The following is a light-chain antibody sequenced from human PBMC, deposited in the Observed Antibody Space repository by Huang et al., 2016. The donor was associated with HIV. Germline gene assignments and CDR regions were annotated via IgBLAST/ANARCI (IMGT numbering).Light chain of an antibody. Sequence: EIVLTQSPPTLSVSPGETATLSCRASQNVRDKLAWYQQRPGRPPRLLIHGASTRATCIPARFSGSGSGTEFTLTISSLQSEDFAVYHCQQYNKWPPYTFGQGTKVEIK. J-gene: IGKJ2*01. V-gene: IGKV3-15*01. CDR1: QNVRDK. CDR3: QQYNKWPPYT. CDR2: GAS.